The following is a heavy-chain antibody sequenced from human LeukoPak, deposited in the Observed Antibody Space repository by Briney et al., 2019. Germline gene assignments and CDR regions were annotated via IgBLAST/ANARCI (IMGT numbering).Heavy chain of an antibody. D-gene: IGHD3-22*01. CDR2: ISSSSSYI. J-gene: IGHJ4*02. CDR3: AKGDNNGYYYIQLDY. Sequence: HGGSLRLSCAASGFTFSSYSMNWVRQAPGKGLEWVSSISSSSSYIYYADSVKGRFTISRDNAKNSLYLQMNSLRAEDTAVYYCAKGDNNGYYYIQLDYWGQGTLVTVSS. V-gene: IGHV3-21*04. CDR1: GFTFSSYS.